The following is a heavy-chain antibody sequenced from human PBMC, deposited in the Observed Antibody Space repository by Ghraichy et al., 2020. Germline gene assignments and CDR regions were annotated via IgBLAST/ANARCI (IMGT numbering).Heavy chain of an antibody. D-gene: IGHD6-19*01. CDR2: IYYSGST. CDR3: ARHIEQWLVYFDY. Sequence: SETLSLTCTVSGGSISSSSYYWGWIRQPPGKGLEWIGSIYYSGSTYYNPSLKSRVTISVDTSKNQFSLKLSSVTAADTAVYYCARHIEQWLVYFDYWGQGTLVTVSS. CDR1: GGSISSSSYY. V-gene: IGHV4-39*01. J-gene: IGHJ4*02.